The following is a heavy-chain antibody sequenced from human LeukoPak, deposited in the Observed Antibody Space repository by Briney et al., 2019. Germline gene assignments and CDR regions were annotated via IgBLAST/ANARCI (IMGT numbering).Heavy chain of an antibody. Sequence: GGSLRLSCAASGFTFSSYWMHWVRQAPGKGLVWVSRIKTDGSSITNADSVKGRFTISRDNAKNTLYLQMNSLRAEDTAVYYCTRGQYSYGPFDYWGQGTLVTVSS. D-gene: IGHD5-18*01. CDR3: TRGQYSYGPFDY. V-gene: IGHV3-74*01. J-gene: IGHJ4*02. CDR2: IKTDGSSI. CDR1: GFTFSSYW.